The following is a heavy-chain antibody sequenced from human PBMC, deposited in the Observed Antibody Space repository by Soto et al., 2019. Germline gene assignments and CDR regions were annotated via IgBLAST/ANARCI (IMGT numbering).Heavy chain of an antibody. Sequence: QVQLQESGPGLVKPSETLSLTCTVSGGSVSSGNYYWSWIRQPPGKGLEWIGYIYYSGSTNYNPSLKSRVTISLDTSKNQFSLRLSSVTAADTAVYYCARGPVVPAAVGALDIWGQGTMVTVSS. J-gene: IGHJ3*02. CDR1: GGSVSSGNYY. CDR2: IYYSGST. D-gene: IGHD2-2*01. CDR3: ARGPVVPAAVGALDI. V-gene: IGHV4-61*01.